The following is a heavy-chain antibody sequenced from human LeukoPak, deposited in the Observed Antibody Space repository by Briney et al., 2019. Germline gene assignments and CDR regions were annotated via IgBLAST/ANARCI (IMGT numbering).Heavy chain of an antibody. CDR3: AKGLEDGDYGMDV. J-gene: IGHJ6*02. D-gene: IGHD4-17*01. CDR2: IRYDGSNK. CDR1: GFTFSSYG. Sequence: GGSLRLSCAASGFTFSSYGMHWVRQAPGKGLEWVAFIRYDGSNKYYADSVKGRFTISRDNSKNTLYLQMNSLRAEDTAVYYYAKGLEDGDYGMDVWGQGTTVTVSS. V-gene: IGHV3-30*02.